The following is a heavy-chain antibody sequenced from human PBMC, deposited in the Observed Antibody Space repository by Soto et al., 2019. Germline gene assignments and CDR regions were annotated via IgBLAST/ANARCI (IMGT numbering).Heavy chain of an antibody. J-gene: IGHJ4*02. CDR2: IIPIFGTA. V-gene: IGHV1-69*12. D-gene: IGHD2-21*02. CDR3: ASTDLAYCGGDCYSRFDY. CDR1: GGPFSSYA. Sequence: QVQLVQSGAEVKKPGSSVKVSCKASGGPFSSYAISWVRQAPGQGLEWMGGIIPIFGTANYAQKFQGRVTITADESTSTAYMELSSLRSEDTAVYYCASTDLAYCGGDCYSRFDYWGQGTLVTVSS.